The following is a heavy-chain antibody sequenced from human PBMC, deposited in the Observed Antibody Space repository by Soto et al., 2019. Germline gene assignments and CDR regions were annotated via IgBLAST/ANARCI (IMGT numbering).Heavy chain of an antibody. V-gene: IGHV1-18*01. CDR3: ARKAFFRRGMLSPPPQYYYGMDV. CDR1: GYTFTSYG. D-gene: IGHD2-8*01. J-gene: IGHJ6*04. Sequence: ALVKVSGMASGYTFTSYGISWVREAPGQRLEWRGWISAYNGNTNYAQKLQGGVTMTTDTSTSTAYMEPRSLRSDDTAVYYCARKAFFRRGMLSPPPQYYYGMDVCGEGTTVTVSS. CDR2: ISAYNGNT.